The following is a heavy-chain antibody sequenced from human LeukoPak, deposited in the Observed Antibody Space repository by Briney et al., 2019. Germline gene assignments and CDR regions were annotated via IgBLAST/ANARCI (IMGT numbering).Heavy chain of an antibody. J-gene: IGHJ4*02. CDR3: ARGHTAVTRHFDF. D-gene: IGHD4-17*01. CDR1: GFTFTTYS. Sequence: GGSLRLSCEASGFTFTTYSVTWVRQAPGKGLEWVSIISSGSSAIFSADALKGRFTISRDDAKNLLYLDMNSLRTEDTAVYYCARGHTAVTRHFDFWGQGTLVTVSS. CDR2: ISSGSSAI. V-gene: IGHV3-21*01.